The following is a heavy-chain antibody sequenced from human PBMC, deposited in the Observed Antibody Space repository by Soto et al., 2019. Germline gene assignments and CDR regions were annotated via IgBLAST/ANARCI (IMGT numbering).Heavy chain of an antibody. CDR1: GGSFSSYY. CDR2: IYYSGST. V-gene: IGHV4-59*08. Sequence: SETLSLTCTVSGGSFSSYYWSWIRQPPGKGLEWIGYIYYSGSTNYNPSLKSRVTISVDTSKNQFSLQLSSVTAADTAVYYCAKLLGYCSGGSCYSGWFDPWGQGTLVTVS. J-gene: IGHJ5*02. D-gene: IGHD2-15*01. CDR3: AKLLGYCSGGSCYSGWFDP.